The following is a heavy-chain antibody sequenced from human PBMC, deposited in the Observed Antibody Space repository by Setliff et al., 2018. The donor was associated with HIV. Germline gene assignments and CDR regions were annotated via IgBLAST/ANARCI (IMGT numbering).Heavy chain of an antibody. V-gene: IGHV4-59*08. J-gene: IGHJ3*02. Sequence: PSETLSLTCTVSGGSTISYYWNWIRQPPGKGLEWIGYIDHSGSTNYNPSLKSRVTISVDTSKNQFSLKLSSVTAADTAVYYCARSRIRGYYDTSPAMAFDIWGQGTMVTVSS. CDR1: GGSTISYY. CDR3: ARSRIRGYYDTSPAMAFDI. CDR2: IDHSGST. D-gene: IGHD3-22*01.